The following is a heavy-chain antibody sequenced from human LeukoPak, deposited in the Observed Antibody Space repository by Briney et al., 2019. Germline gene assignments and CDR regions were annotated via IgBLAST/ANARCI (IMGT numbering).Heavy chain of an antibody. Sequence: PGGSLRLSCAASGFTFRDYDMHWVRQVPGRGLEWVSAIGIGDDTHYPDSVKGRFTISRENAKNSLYLQMNTLRDGDTAVYYCIRGGIRVTGIDAFDIWGQGTMVTVSS. J-gene: IGHJ3*02. CDR1: GFTFRDYD. D-gene: IGHD2-21*02. CDR2: IGIGDDT. V-gene: IGHV3-13*01. CDR3: IRGGIRVTGIDAFDI.